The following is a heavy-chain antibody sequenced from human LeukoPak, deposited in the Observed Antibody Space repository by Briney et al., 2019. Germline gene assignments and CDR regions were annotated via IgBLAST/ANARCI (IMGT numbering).Heavy chain of an antibody. CDR2: ICSNGGCT. CDR3: ARWGYYSNYDY. V-gene: IGHV3-64*01. Sequence: GGSLRLSCAASGFTFSSFAMHWVRQAPGKQLEYVSAICSNGGCTYYANSVKGRFTISRDNSKNTLYLQMGSLRAEDMAVYYCARWGYYSNYDYWGQGTLVTVS. D-gene: IGHD4-11*01. J-gene: IGHJ4*02. CDR1: GFTFSSFA.